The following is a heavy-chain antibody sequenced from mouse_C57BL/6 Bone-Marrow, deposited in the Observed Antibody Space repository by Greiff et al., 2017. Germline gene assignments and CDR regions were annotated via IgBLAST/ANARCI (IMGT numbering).Heavy chain of an antibody. J-gene: IGHJ1*03. CDR3: ASTSRYYSNPHGAFDV. Sequence: QVQLQQSGPGLVQPSQSLSITCTVSGFSLTSYGVHWVRQPPGKGLEWLGVIWSGGSTDYNAAFISRLSISKDNSKSQVFFKMNSLQADDTAIYYCASTSRYYSNPHGAFDVWGTGTTVTVSS. CDR1: GFSLTSYG. V-gene: IGHV2-4*01. D-gene: IGHD2-5*01. CDR2: IWSGGST.